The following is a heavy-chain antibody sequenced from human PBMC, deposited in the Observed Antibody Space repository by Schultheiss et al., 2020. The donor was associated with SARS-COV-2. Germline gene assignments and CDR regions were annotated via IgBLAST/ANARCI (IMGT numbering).Heavy chain of an antibody. CDR2: IIPMFGTA. J-gene: IGHJ4*02. V-gene: IGHV1-69*13. Sequence: SVKVSCNVSGGIFSGYVINWVRQAPGQGLEWMGGIIPMFGTAKMAQKFQGRITITADESTSTAYLELSSLNSEDTAVYYCARGGDDYSDEFDYWGQGTLVTVSS. CDR3: ARGGDDYSDEFDY. CDR1: GGIFSGYV. D-gene: IGHD4/OR15-4a*01.